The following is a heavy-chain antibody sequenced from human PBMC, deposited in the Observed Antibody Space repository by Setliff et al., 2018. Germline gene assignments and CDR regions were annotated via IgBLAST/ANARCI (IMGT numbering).Heavy chain of an antibody. CDR3: ARHALSFDSAWDV. CDR2: INHSGST. V-gene: IGHV4-34*01. D-gene: IGHD3-9*01. CDR1: GGSFSAYY. Sequence: SETLSLTCAVYGGSFSAYYWSWIRQPPGKGLEWIGEINHSGSTKYNPSLKSRVTISIDTSKSQFSLNLSSATAADTAVYYCARHALSFDSAWDVWGKGTTVTVSS. J-gene: IGHJ6*04.